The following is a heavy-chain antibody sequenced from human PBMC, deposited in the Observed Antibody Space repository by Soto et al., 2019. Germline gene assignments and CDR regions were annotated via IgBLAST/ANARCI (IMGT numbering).Heavy chain of an antibody. CDR2: INVGNGNT. CDR1: GYTFTDFA. J-gene: IGHJ4*02. D-gene: IGHD3-16*01. V-gene: IGHV1-3*01. CDR3: AREGANYAPFDL. Sequence: QAQLVPSGAEAKQPGASVRVSCKASGYTFTDFALHWVRQAPGQGLEGMGWINVGNGNTGYSRQFQGRVTNDRDTSATTADIEVTSLTSEDTAIYYCAREGANYAPFDLWGQGTLVTVSS.